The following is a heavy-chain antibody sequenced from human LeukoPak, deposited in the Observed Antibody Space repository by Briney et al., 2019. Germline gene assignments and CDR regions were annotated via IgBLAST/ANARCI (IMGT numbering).Heavy chain of an antibody. CDR2: IYTSGST. J-gene: IGHJ5*02. Sequence: SETLSLTCTVSGASISSYYWSWIRQPAGKGLEWIGRIYTSGSTNYDPSLKSRVTMSVDTSKSQFPLKLSSVTAADTAVYYCARHAAVEGSSGWSPLWWFDPWGQGTLVTVSS. CDR1: GASISSYY. CDR3: ARHAAVEGSSGWSPLWWFDP. D-gene: IGHD6-19*01. V-gene: IGHV4-4*07.